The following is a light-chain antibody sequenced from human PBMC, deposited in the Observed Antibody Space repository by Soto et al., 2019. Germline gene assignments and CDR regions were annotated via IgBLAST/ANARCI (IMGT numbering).Light chain of an antibody. CDR2: DAS. CDR3: QQRNNWPPGIT. Sequence: EIVLTQSPGTLSLSLGERSTVSCSASESFRSSYLAWYQQKPGQAPRLLIYDASTRATGIPARFSGSGSGTDFTLTISSLEPEDFAVYYCQQRNNWPPGITFGQGTRLEIK. CDR1: ESFRSSY. V-gene: IGKV3-11*01. J-gene: IGKJ5*01.